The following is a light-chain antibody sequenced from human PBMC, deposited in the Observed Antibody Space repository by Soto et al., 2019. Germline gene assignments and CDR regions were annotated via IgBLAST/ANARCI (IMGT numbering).Light chain of an antibody. CDR1: QSISSY. CDR2: GAS. CDR3: QQSHSGLRT. J-gene: IGKJ1*01. V-gene: IGKV1-39*01. Sequence: DIQMTQSPSSLSASVGDRVTITCRASQSISSYLNWYQQKPGKAPKLLIYGASTLQSGVPSRFTGSESGTDFTLTISSLQPEDFATYFCQQSHSGLRTFGQGTKVDVK.